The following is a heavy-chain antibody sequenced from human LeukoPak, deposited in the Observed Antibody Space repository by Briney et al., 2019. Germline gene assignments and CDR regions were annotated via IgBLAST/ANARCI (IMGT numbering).Heavy chain of an antibody. CDR3: ARFGDYRYCSGGSCYGWFDP. CDR1: GFTFTTYW. D-gene: IGHD2-15*01. CDR2: IKQDGTEK. V-gene: IGHV3-7*01. Sequence: GGSLRLSCAASGFTFTTYWMSWVRQAPGKGLEWVANIKQDGTEKYYVDSVKGRFTISRDNAKNSLYLQMNSLRAEDTAVYYCARFGDYRYCSGGSCYGWFDPRGQGTLVTVSS. J-gene: IGHJ5*02.